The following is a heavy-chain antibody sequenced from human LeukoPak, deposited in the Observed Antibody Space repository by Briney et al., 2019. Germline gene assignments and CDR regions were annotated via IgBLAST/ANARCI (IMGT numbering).Heavy chain of an antibody. D-gene: IGHD2-2*01. CDR2: ISAYSGHT. CDR3: ARDRIVVVPAATGGLDAFDI. J-gene: IGHJ3*02. CDR1: GNTLTELS. V-gene: IGHV1-18*01. Sequence: ASVKVSCKVSGNTLTELSMHWVRQAPGQGLEWMGWISAYSGHTNYGQKFQGRVTMTTDTSTSTAYVELRSLRSDDTAVYYCARDRIVVVPAATGGLDAFDIWGQGTMVTVSS.